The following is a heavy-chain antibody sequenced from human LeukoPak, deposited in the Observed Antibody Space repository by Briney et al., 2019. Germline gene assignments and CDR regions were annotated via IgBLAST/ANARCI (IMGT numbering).Heavy chain of an antibody. Sequence: GGSLRLSCAASGFTFSSYAMSWVRQAPGKGLEWVSAISGSGGSTYYADSVKGRFTISRDNAKNSLYLQMNSLRAEDTAVYYCARLQGDSSGYDAFDIWGQGTMVTVSS. CDR3: ARLQGDSSGYDAFDI. CDR2: ISGSGGST. D-gene: IGHD3-22*01. CDR1: GFTFSSYA. J-gene: IGHJ3*02. V-gene: IGHV3-23*01.